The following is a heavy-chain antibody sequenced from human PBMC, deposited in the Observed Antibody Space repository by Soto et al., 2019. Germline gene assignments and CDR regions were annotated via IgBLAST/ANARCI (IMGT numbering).Heavy chain of an antibody. CDR3: ARRMSGSYLDS. J-gene: IGHJ4*02. CDR1: GDSISSSTYY. D-gene: IGHD3-3*01. V-gene: IGHV4-39*01. CDR2: INYSGTT. Sequence: QLQLQESAPGLVKPSETLSLTCTVSGDSISSSTYYWGWIRQPPGKGLEWIGSINYSGTTYYNPSLKRRVAISVDTSKNQVSLKLCSATAADTAVYYCARRMSGSYLDSWGQGTLVTVSS.